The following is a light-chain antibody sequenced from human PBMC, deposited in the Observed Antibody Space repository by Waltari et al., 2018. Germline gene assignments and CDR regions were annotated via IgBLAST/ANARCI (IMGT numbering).Light chain of an antibody. Sequence: DIQMTQSPSSLSASVGDRVTITCRASQGISNYLAWDQQKPGKLPNLLIYAASTLHSGVPSRLRGSGSGTDFTLTISSLQPEDVATDYCQSYNSALMYTFGQGTKLDIK. CDR1: QGISNY. J-gene: IGKJ2*01. CDR2: AAS. V-gene: IGKV1-27*01. CDR3: QSYNSALMYT.